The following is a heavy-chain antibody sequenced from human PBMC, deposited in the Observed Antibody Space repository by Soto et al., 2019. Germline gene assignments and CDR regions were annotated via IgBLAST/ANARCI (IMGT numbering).Heavy chain of an antibody. J-gene: IGHJ6*03. CDR1: GGSIISYY. Sequence: PSETLPLTCTVSGGSIISYYWSWIRQPPWKGLEWIGYIYYSGSTNYNPSLKSRVTISVDTSKNQFSLKLSSVTAADTAVYYCARHYGSGNNWNYRNYYYCMDVWGKGTTVTVS. D-gene: IGHD1-7*01. CDR3: ARHYGSGNNWNYRNYYYCMDV. CDR2: IYYSGST. V-gene: IGHV4-59*08.